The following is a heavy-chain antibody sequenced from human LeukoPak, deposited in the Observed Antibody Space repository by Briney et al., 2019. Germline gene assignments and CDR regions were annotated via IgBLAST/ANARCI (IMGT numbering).Heavy chain of an antibody. CDR2: LYGNMRT. CDR1: GDSISSHY. CDR3: ATIKRGDVYGYFDF. D-gene: IGHD5-18*01. V-gene: IGHV4-59*11. J-gene: IGHJ4*02. Sequence: SETLSLTCTVSGDSISSHYWDWLRQPPGKGLEWIAYLYGNMRTKDNPSLKGRVTLSADTSKNQHSLRLSSVTAADTAVYYCATIKRGDVYGYFDFWGQGILVTVSS.